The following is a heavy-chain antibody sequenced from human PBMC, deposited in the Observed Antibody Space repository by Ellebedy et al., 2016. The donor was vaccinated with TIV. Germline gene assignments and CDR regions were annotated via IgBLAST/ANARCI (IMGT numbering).Heavy chain of an antibody. J-gene: IGHJ4*02. CDR2: INADGDT. V-gene: IGHV3-64D*06. Sequence: PGGSLRLSCSASGFTFSSFALHWVRQAPGKGLKHVSAINADGDTYFADSVKGRFTISRDNPKNTLYLQMSSLTTEDTAVYYCVKDLSNTGSYIRPFDYWGQGTLVTVSS. D-gene: IGHD2-2*02. CDR1: GFTFSSFA. CDR3: VKDLSNTGSYIRPFDY.